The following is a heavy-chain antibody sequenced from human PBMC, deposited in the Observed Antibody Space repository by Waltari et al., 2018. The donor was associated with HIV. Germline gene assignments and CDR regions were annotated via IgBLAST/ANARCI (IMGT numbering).Heavy chain of an antibody. CDR1: GYSITSHA. V-gene: IGHV7-4-1*02. J-gene: IGHJ5*02. Sequence: QVQLVQSGSELKKPGASVRVSCKASGYSITSHAITWVRQAPGQGLEWMGWINTDTWNPTYAPGFTGRFVFSLDSSVSTAYLQISSLMVDDTAVYYCARTLVSSRLVRFDPWGQGTLVTVSS. CDR3: ARTLVSSRLVRFDP. D-gene: IGHD6-6*01. CDR2: INTDTWNP.